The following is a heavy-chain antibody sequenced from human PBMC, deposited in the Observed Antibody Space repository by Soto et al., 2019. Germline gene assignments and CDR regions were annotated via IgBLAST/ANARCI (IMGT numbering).Heavy chain of an antibody. CDR3: AREYTYGSNFFDC. CDR2: ISHSGST. D-gene: IGHD5-18*01. Sequence: SETLSLTCTVSGGSISSAAYYWSWIRQHPGKGLEWIGYISHSGSTYYNPSLKRRVIISVDTSKNQFSLSLTSVTAADMAVYYCAREYTYGSNFFDCWGQGALVTVSS. J-gene: IGHJ4*02. V-gene: IGHV4-31*03. CDR1: GGSISSAAYY.